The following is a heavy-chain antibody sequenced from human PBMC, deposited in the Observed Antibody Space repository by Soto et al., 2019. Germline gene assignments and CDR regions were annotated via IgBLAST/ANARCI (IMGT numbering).Heavy chain of an antibody. D-gene: IGHD3-22*01. CDR1: GASISSGDYF. J-gene: IGHJ5*02. CDR3: ARAPIRSYYYDSSGYRPRPNWFDP. V-gene: IGHV4-30-4*01. Sequence: QVQLQESGPGLVKPSQTLSLTCIVSGASISSGDYFWSWIRQPPGKALECIAYTYYSGGTYYNPSLESRVTISVATSKNQFSLKLSSVTAADTAIYYCARAPIRSYYYDSSGYRPRPNWFDPWGQGTLVTVSS. CDR2: TYYSGGT.